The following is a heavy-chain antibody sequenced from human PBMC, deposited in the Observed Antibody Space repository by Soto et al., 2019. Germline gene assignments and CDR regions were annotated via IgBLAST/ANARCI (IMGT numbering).Heavy chain of an antibody. CDR3: PLTAPRDHYYAMDV. D-gene: IGHD5-18*01. CDR1: GYSFSNYC. V-gene: IGHV5-51*01. Sequence: GESVKISGKASGYSFSNYCIGWVRQMPGKGLEWMGIIYPGDTDTRYSPSFQGQVTISVDKSISTAYLEWRSLKASDTAMYFCPLTAPRDHYYAMDVWGPGTTLTV. J-gene: IGHJ6*02. CDR2: IYPGDTDT.